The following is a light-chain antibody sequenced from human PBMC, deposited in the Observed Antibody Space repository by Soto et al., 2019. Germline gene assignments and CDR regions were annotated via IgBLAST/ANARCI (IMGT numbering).Light chain of an antibody. CDR3: SSSTSSSTWV. J-gene: IGLJ3*02. V-gene: IGLV2-14*01. Sequence: QSALTQPASVSGSPGQAITISFTGTSSDVGGYNYVSWYQQHPGKAPKLMIYDVSNRPSGVSNRFSGSKSVNTASLTISGLQAEDEADYYCSSSTSSSTWVFGGGTKLTVL. CDR2: DVS. CDR1: SSDVGGYNY.